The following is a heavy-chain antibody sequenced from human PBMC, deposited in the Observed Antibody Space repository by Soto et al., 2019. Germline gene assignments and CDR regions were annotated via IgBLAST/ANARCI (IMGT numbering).Heavy chain of an antibody. CDR2: INPATGAA. D-gene: IGHD3-3*01. CDR3: ARGGGVGVAGSAAFDM. CDR1: GYPVTAYY. J-gene: IGHJ3*02. V-gene: IGHV1-2*02. Sequence: QLHLVQSGAVVKKPGASVTVSCSASGYPVTAYYMHWVRQAPGRGLEWMGGINPATGAAKYTQTFQGRVTTPRDTSPSTVLMETSGLTSEDTAVFYCARGGGVGVAGSAAFDMWGQGTLVTVSS.